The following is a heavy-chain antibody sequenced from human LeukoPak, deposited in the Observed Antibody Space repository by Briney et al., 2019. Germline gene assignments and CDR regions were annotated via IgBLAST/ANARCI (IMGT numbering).Heavy chain of an antibody. V-gene: IGHV4-4*07. Sequence: PSETLSLTCTVSGGSITSYYWSWIRQPAGKGLEWIWRIYTSGSTNYNPSLKSRVTMSVDTSKNQFSLKLSSVTAADTAVYYCARQYDILTDQDAFDIWGQGTMVTVSS. CDR3: ARQYDILTDQDAFDI. CDR1: GGSITSYY. D-gene: IGHD3-9*01. J-gene: IGHJ3*02. CDR2: IYTSGST.